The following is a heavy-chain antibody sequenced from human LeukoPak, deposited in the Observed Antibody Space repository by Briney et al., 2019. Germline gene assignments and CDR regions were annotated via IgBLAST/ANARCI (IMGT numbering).Heavy chain of an antibody. V-gene: IGHV3-48*01. CDR3: AEDGVVRGVNAYYFDY. J-gene: IGHJ4*02. CDR2: ISSSSSTI. CDR1: GFTFSSYS. D-gene: IGHD3-10*01. Sequence: GGSLRLSCAASGFTFSSYSRNWVRQAPGKGLEWVSYISSSSSTIYYADSVKGRFTISRDNSKTTLYLQMNSLRAEDTAVYYCAEDGVVRGVNAYYFDYWGQGTLVTVSS.